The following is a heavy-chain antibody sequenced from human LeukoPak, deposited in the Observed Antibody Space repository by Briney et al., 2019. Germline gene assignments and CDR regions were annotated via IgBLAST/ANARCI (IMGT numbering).Heavy chain of an antibody. CDR2: ISGGSTV. CDR3: ARDRGFGQADV. D-gene: IGHD3-10*01. CDR1: GFRFSGYE. V-gene: IGHV3-69-1*01. Sequence: GGSLRLSCAASGFRFSGYEMNWVRQAPGKGLEWVSYISGGSTVYYADSVKGRFTISRDNAKNSLYLQMNSLRAEDTAVYYCARDRGFGQADVWGKGTTVTISS. J-gene: IGHJ6*04.